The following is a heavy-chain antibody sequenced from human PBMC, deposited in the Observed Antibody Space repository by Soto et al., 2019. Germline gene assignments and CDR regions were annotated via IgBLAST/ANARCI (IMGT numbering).Heavy chain of an antibody. CDR2: INAGNGNT. V-gene: IGHV1-3*01. CDR3: ARAPYSSGWYRDFDY. D-gene: IGHD6-19*01. J-gene: IGHJ4*02. Sequence: ASVKVSCKASGYTFTSYAMHWVRQAPGQRLEWMGWINAGNGNTKYSQKFQGRVTITRDTSASTAYMELSSLRSEDTAVYYCARAPYSSGWYRDFDYWGQGTLVTVSS. CDR1: GYTFTSYA.